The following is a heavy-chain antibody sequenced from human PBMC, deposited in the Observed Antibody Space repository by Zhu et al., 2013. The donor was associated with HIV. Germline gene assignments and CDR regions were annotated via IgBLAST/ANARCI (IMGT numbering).Heavy chain of an antibody. D-gene: IGHD2-2*01. CDR2: INAGNGNT. CDR1: GYTFTSYA. V-gene: IGHV1-3*01. CDR3: ARIPQTVVVPAAIVDYYYYGMDV. J-gene: IGHJ6*02. Sequence: QVQLVQSGAEVKKPGASVKVSCKASGYTFTSYAMHWVRQAPGQRLEWMGWINAGNGNTKYSQKFQGRVTITRDTSASTAYMELSSLRSEDTAVYYCARIPQTVVVPAAIVDYYYYGMDVWGQGTTVTVSS.